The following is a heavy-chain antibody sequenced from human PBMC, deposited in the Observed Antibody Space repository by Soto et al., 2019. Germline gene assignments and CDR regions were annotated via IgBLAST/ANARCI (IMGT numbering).Heavy chain of an antibody. V-gene: IGHV4-34*01. J-gene: IGHJ6*02. CDR2: INHSGST. Sequence: SETLSLTCAVYGGSFSGYYWSWIRQPPGKGLEWIGEINHSGSTNYNPSLKSRVTISVDTSKNQFSLKLSSVTAADTAVYYCVCVQAEPYYYYYGMDVWGQGTTVTVSS. D-gene: IGHD1-1*01. CDR1: GGSFSGYY. CDR3: VCVQAEPYYYYYGMDV.